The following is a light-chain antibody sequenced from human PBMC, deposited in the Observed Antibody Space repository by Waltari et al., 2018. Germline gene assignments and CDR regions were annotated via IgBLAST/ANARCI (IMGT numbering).Light chain of an antibody. CDR3: SSYAGKNNVV. CDR1: SSDVGSYNY. V-gene: IGLV2-8*01. Sequence: QSALTQPPSASGSPGQSVTISCTGTSSDVGSYNYVSWYQQHPGKAPKLMFYEVNKRPSGVPDRFAGSKSGNAASLTVSGRQAEDDADYFCSSYAGKNNVVFGGGTKLTVL. J-gene: IGLJ3*02. CDR2: EVN.